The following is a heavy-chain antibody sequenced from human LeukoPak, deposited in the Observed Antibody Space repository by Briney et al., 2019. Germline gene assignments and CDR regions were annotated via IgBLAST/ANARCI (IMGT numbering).Heavy chain of an antibody. J-gene: IGHJ4*02. CDR3: ARVLTVGQTGGVDY. V-gene: IGHV3-48*02. CDR1: GFMFSTYS. Sequence: GGSLRLSCAATGFMFSTYSMNWVRQAPGKGLEWVSHISARNTIIHYADSVKGRFTISRDNAKNLLYLQMSSLREDDTAMYYCARVLTVGQTGGVDYWGQGTLVSVSS. D-gene: IGHD1-26*01. CDR2: ISARNTII.